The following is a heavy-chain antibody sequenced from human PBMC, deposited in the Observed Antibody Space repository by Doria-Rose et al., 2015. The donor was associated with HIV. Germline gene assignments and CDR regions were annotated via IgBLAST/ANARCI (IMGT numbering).Heavy chain of an antibody. V-gene: IGHV4-34*01. J-gene: IGHJ6*02. Sequence: AGLLKPSETLSLTCAVHGGPLSGYYWSWIRQPPGKGLEWIGEINYSGSINYNPSLRSRITISVVTSKKQFSLKLSSVTAADTAVYYCASGSPIAAAATGGRFYSYYYGMDVWGQGTTVTVSS. CDR3: ASGSPIAAAATGGRFYSYYYGMDV. CDR2: INYSGSI. D-gene: IGHD6-13*01. CDR1: GGPLSGYY.